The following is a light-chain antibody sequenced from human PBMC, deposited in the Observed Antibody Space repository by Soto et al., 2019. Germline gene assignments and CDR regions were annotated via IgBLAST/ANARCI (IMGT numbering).Light chain of an antibody. CDR1: SSDVGDYNY. CDR3: ASHTSSNTRV. Sequence: QSVLTEPRSVSGSPGESVTISCTGTSSDVGDYNYVSWYQQHPDTAPKLMIYDVNNRPSGVSNRFSGSKSVNTATLTISWLQPEDEDDYYCASHTSSNTRVFGTGTKVTVL. V-gene: IGLV2-14*03. CDR2: DVN. J-gene: IGLJ1*01.